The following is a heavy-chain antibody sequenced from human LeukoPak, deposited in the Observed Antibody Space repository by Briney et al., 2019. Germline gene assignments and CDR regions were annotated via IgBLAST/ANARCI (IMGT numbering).Heavy chain of an antibody. CDR2: INHRGST. CDR3: ARAGDNSGYSDY. CDR1: GGSFSGYY. V-gene: IGHV4-34*01. J-gene: IGHJ4*02. D-gene: IGHD3-22*01. Sequence: PETPSLTCAVYGGSFSGYYWSWIRQPPGKGLEWIGEINHRGSTNYNPSLKSRVTISVDTSKNQFSMKLSSVTAADTAVYYCARAGDNSGYSDYWGQAILVTVCS.